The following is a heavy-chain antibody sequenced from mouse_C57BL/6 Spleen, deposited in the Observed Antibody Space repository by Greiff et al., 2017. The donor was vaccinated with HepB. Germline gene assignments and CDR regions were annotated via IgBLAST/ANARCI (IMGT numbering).Heavy chain of an antibody. CDR3: ARNFNYWYYFDY. CDR2: IHPNSGST. J-gene: IGHJ2*01. Sequence: QVQLQQSGAELVKPGASVKLSCKASGYTFTSYWMHWVKQRPGQGLEWIGMIHPNSGSTNYNEKFKSKATLTVDKSSSTAYMQLSSLTSEDSAVYYCARNFNYWYYFDYWGQGTTLTVSS. D-gene: IGHD2-1*01. CDR1: GYTFTSYW. V-gene: IGHV1-64*01.